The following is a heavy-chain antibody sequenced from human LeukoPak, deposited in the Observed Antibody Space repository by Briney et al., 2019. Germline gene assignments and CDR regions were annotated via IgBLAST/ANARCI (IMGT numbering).Heavy chain of an antibody. J-gene: IGHJ4*02. D-gene: IGHD3-22*01. CDR1: GFTFSSYG. CDR3: ARGYYYDSSGLDY. V-gene: IGHV3-33*01. Sequence: GGSLRLSCAASGFTFSSYGMHWVRQAPGKGLEWVAVIWYDGSNKYYAGSVKGRFTISRDNSKNTLYLQMNSLRAEDTAVYYCARGYYYDSSGLDYWGQGTLVTVSS. CDR2: IWYDGSNK.